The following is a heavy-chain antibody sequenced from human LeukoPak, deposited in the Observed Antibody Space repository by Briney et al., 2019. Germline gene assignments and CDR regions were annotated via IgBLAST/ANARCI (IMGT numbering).Heavy chain of an antibody. J-gene: IGHJ6*02. Sequence: GESLKISCKGSGYSFTNSWIGWVRQMPGKGLEWMGIIYPGDSDTRYNSSFQGQVTISADNSISTAYLQWSSLKASDTAMYYCATPVAANYYYGMDVWGQGTTVTVSS. CDR1: GYSFTNSW. V-gene: IGHV5-51*01. D-gene: IGHD6-19*01. CDR2: IYPGDSDT. CDR3: ATPVAANYYYGMDV.